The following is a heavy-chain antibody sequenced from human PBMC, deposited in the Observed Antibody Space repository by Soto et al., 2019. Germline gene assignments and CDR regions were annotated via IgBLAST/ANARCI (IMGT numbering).Heavy chain of an antibody. CDR3: ARGLIYDSSGYYFDY. V-gene: IGHV1-46*01. D-gene: IGHD3-22*01. Sequence: GASVKVSCKASGYTFTTYYMHWVRQAPGQGLEWMGIINPSGGSTRYAQKFQGRVTMTRDTSTSTVYMELSSLKSEDTAVYYCARGLIYDSSGYYFDYWGQGTLVTVSS. J-gene: IGHJ4*02. CDR2: INPSGGST. CDR1: GYTFTTYY.